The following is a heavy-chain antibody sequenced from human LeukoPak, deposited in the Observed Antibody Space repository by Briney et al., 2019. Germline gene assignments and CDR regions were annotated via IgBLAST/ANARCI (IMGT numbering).Heavy chain of an antibody. CDR1: GYTFTGYY. V-gene: IGHV1-2*02. Sequence: ASVKVSCKASGYTFTGYYMHWVRQAPGQGLECMGWINPNSGGTNYAQKLQGRVTMTTDTSTSTAYMELRSLRSDDTAVYYCARGDGIAAAGTRPKYWGQGTLVTVSS. D-gene: IGHD6-13*01. J-gene: IGHJ4*02. CDR2: INPNSGGT. CDR3: ARGDGIAAAGTRPKY.